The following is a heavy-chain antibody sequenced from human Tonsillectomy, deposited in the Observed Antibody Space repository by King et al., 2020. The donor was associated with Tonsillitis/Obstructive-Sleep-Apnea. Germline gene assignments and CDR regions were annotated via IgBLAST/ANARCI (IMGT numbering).Heavy chain of an antibody. CDR1: GYTFTSYY. Sequence: QLVQSGAEVKKPGASVKVSCRTSGYTFTSYYIHWVRQAPGQGLEWMGIINPSGDSTRFAQQFQGRVTVTSDTSTNTVYMGLSSLRSEDTAVYYCARGLRDSSGWYHFDYWGQGTLVTVSS. V-gene: IGHV1-46*01. J-gene: IGHJ4*02. CDR3: ARGLRDSSGWYHFDY. D-gene: IGHD6-19*01. CDR2: INPSGDST.